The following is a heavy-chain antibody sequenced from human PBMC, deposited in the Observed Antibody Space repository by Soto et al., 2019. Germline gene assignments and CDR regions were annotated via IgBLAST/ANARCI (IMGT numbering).Heavy chain of an antibody. Sequence: LRLSCAASEFTFSNYAMHWVRKPPGKGLQWLAVISYDGNNKYYADSVEGRFTISRDNSKNTVYLQMNSLRLEDTAVYYCARGPSYSDSYFDYWGQGTLVTVSS. CDR3: ARGPSYSDSYFDY. CDR1: EFTFSNYA. CDR2: ISYDGNNK. J-gene: IGHJ4*02. D-gene: IGHD4-17*01. V-gene: IGHV3-30*03.